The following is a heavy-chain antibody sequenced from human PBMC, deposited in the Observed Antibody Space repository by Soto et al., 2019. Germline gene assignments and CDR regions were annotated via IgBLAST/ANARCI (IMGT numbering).Heavy chain of an antibody. V-gene: IGHV4-39*01. CDR1: GGSISSSSYY. J-gene: IGHJ4*02. CDR3: ARLGEGYCSGGICYGFRDY. Sequence: QLQLQESGPGLVKPSETLSLTCTVSGGSISSSSYYWGWIRQPPGKGLEWIGSIYYSGSTYYNPSLKSRVTISVDTSKNQFSLKLSSVTAADTAVYYCARLGEGYCSGGICYGFRDYWGQGTLVTVSS. D-gene: IGHD2-15*01. CDR2: IYYSGST.